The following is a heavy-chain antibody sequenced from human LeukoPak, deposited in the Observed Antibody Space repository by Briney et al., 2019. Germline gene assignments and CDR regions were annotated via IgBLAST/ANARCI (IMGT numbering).Heavy chain of an antibody. CDR2: ISGSGGST. CDR1: GFTFSSYA. Sequence: GGSLRLSCAASGFTFSSYAMSWVRQAPGKGLEWVSAISGSGGSTYYADSVKGRFTISRDNSKNTLHLQMNSLRAEDTAVYYCAKDLFVTYYDSSGYYGAFDIWGQGTMVTVSS. D-gene: IGHD3-22*01. V-gene: IGHV3-23*01. CDR3: AKDLFVTYYDSSGYYGAFDI. J-gene: IGHJ3*02.